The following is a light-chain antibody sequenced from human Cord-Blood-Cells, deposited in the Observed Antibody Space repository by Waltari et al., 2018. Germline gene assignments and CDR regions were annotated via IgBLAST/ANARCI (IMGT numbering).Light chain of an antibody. CDR3: QQYGSSWT. CDR1: QSVSSSY. CDR2: CAS. J-gene: IGKJ1*01. V-gene: IGKV3-20*01. Sequence: ELVLTQSPGTLSLSPGETATRSCRASQSVSSSYLAWYQQKPGQAPRLLLYCASSRATGIPDRFSGSGSGTDFTLTISRLEPEDFAVYYCQQYGSSWTFGQGTKVEIK.